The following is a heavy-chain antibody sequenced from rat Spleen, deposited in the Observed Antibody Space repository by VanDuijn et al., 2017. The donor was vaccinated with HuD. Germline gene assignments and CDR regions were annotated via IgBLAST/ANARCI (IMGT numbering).Heavy chain of an antibody. CDR1: GFTFSSFP. J-gene: IGHJ2*01. CDR2: IIYDGSRI. Sequence: EVQLVESGGGLVQPGRSLKLSCAASGFTFSSFPMAWVRQAPKKGLEWVATIIYDGSRIYYRDSVKGRFTISRDNAKSTLYLQMDSLRSEDTATYYCAKESYLQPLFDHWGQGVMVTVSS. CDR3: AKESYLQPLFDH. V-gene: IGHV5S10*01. D-gene: IGHD1-12*01.